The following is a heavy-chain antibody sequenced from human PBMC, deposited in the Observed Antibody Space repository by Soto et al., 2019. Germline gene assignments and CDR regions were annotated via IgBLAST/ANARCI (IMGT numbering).Heavy chain of an antibody. D-gene: IGHD2-2*01. CDR2: IYYSGST. Sequence: PSETLSLTCTVSGGSISSYYWSWIRQPPGKGLEWIGFIYYSGSTNYNPSLKSRVTISVDTSKNQFSLKLSSVTAADTAVYYCATHKGGYCSSTSCYAGYYYYGMDVWGQGTTVTVSS. J-gene: IGHJ6*02. CDR1: GGSISSYY. CDR3: ATHKGGYCSSTSCYAGYYYYGMDV. V-gene: IGHV4-59*12.